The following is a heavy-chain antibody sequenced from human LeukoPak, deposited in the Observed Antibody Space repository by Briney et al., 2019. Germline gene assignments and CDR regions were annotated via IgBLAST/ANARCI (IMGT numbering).Heavy chain of an antibody. CDR3: ARQGYGDYLNVFDI. CDR2: IYHSGST. J-gene: IGHJ3*02. CDR1: GGSFSSYY. Sequence: KPSETLSLTCAVYGGSFSSYYWSWIRQPPGKGLEWIGYIYHSGSTNYNPSLKSRVTISVDTSKNQFSLKLSSVTAADTAVYYCARQGYGDYLNVFDIWGQGTMVTVSS. V-gene: IGHV4-59*08. D-gene: IGHD4-17*01.